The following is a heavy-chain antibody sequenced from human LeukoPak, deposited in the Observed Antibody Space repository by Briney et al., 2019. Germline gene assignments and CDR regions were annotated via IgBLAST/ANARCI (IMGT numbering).Heavy chain of an antibody. J-gene: IGHJ6*03. CDR1: GYTFTSYD. CDR3: ARVRGLYDFWSGYSHYYYYYYMDV. Sequence: ASVKVSCKASGYTFTSYDITWVRQATGQGLEWMGWMSPDSGYTGYAQTFQGRVTMTTDTSTSTAYMELRSLRSDDTAVYYCARVRGLYDFWSGYSHYYYYYYMDVWGKGTTVTVSS. CDR2: MSPDSGYT. D-gene: IGHD3-3*01. V-gene: IGHV1-8*01.